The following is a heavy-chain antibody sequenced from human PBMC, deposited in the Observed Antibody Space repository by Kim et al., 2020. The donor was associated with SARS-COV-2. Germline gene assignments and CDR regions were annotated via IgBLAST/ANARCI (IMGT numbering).Heavy chain of an antibody. D-gene: IGHD3-22*01. CDR3: ARDPNYYDSSGHDY. J-gene: IGHJ4*02. CDR2: INHSGST. CDR1: GGSFSGYY. Sequence: SETLSLTCAVYGGSFSGYYWSWIRQPPGKGLEWIGEINHSGSTNYNPSLKSRVTISVDTSKNQFSLKLSSVTAADTAVYYCARDPNYYDSSGHDYWGQGTLVTVSS. V-gene: IGHV4-34*01.